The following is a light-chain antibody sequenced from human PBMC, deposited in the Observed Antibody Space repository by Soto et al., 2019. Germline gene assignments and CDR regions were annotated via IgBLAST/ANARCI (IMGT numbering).Light chain of an antibody. J-gene: IGKJ3*01. V-gene: IGKV1-27*01. Sequence: DIQMTQSPSSLSASVGDRVSITCRASQGITSYLAWYQQKPGKAPKLLIYSASTLQSGVPSRFSGNGSATNFTLTISSLQPEDVATYYCQKYKSAPFTFGPGTKVIIK. CDR2: SAS. CDR1: QGITSY. CDR3: QKYKSAPFT.